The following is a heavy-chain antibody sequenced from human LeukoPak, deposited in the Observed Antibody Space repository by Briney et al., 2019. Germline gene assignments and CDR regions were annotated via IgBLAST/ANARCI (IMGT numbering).Heavy chain of an antibody. J-gene: IGHJ3*02. V-gene: IGHV3-64*01. Sequence: GGSLRLSCAASGFTFSSYAMHWVRQAPGKGLEYVSAISSNGGSTYYANSVKGRFTISRDNSKNTLYLQMGSLRAEDMAVYYCARCGDPKENDAFDIWGQGTMVTVSS. CDR3: ARCGDPKENDAFDI. D-gene: IGHD3-10*01. CDR1: GFTFSSYA. CDR2: ISSNGGST.